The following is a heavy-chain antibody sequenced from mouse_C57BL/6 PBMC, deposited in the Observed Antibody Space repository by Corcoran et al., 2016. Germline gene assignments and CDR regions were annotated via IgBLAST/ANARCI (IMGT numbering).Heavy chain of an antibody. D-gene: IGHD2-2*01. Sequence: QVQLQQPGAELVMPGASVKLSCKASGYTFTSYWMHWVKQRPGQGLEWIGEIDPSDSYTNYNQKFKGKSTLTVDKSSSTAYMQLSSLTSEDSAVYYCALYYGYDGGYYFDYWGQGTTLTVSS. J-gene: IGHJ2*01. CDR3: ALYYGYDGGYYFDY. CDR2: IDPSDSYT. CDR1: GYTFTSYW. V-gene: IGHV1-69*01.